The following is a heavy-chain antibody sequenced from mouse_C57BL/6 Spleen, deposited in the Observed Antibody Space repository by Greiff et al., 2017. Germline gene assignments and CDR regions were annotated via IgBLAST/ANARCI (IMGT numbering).Heavy chain of an antibody. J-gene: IGHJ4*01. V-gene: IGHV1-54*01. CDR3: ARYSYYGSSSYAMDY. CDR2: INPGSGGT. D-gene: IGHD1-1*01. Sequence: QVQLKQPGAELVRPGTSVKVSCKASGYAFTNYLIEWVKQRPGQGLEWIGVINPGSGGTNYNEKFKGKATLTADKSSSTAYMQLSSLTSEDSAVYFCARYSYYGSSSYAMDYWGQGTSVTVSS. CDR1: GYAFTNYL.